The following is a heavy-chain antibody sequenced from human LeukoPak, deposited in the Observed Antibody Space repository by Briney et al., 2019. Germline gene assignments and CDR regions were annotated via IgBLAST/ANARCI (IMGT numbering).Heavy chain of an antibody. Sequence: SDTLSITCTGSGGAISSYYWTWIRQPPRKGLERIGYIYYSRSTNYNPSLKSRVTISVDTSKNQFSLKLSSVTAADTAVYYCARDPPCSRGWYGFGYWGQGTLVTVSS. CDR3: ARDPPCSRGWYGFGY. V-gene: IGHV4-59*01. D-gene: IGHD6-19*01. CDR2: IYYSRST. CDR1: GGAISSYY. J-gene: IGHJ4*02.